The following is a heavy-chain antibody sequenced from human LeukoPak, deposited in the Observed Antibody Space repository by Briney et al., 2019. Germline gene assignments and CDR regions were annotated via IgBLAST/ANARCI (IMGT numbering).Heavy chain of an antibody. CDR1: GFTFSTFW. Sequence: QTGGSLRLSCAGSGFTFSTFWMSWVRQAPGKGLEWVANIKEDRSEKYYVDSMKGRFTVSRDNAKNSLYLQMDSLRAEDTAVYYCARGGTFVSDYWGQGTLVTVSS. J-gene: IGHJ4*02. V-gene: IGHV3-7*01. CDR2: IKEDRSEK. CDR3: ARGGTFVSDY. D-gene: IGHD1-1*01.